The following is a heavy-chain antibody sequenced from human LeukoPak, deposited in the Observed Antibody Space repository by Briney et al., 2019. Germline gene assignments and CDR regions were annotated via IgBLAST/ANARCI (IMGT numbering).Heavy chain of an antibody. J-gene: IGHJ5*02. CDR1: GFTFSSYG. CDR2: ISYDGSNK. Sequence: GGSLRLSCAASGFTFSSYGMHWVRQAPGKGLEWVAVISYDGSNKYYADSVKGRFTISRDNSKNTLYLQMNSLRAEDTAVYYCAKDSGESSSWYHNWFDLWGQGTLVTVSS. V-gene: IGHV3-30*18. CDR3: AKDSGESSSWYHNWFDL. D-gene: IGHD6-13*01.